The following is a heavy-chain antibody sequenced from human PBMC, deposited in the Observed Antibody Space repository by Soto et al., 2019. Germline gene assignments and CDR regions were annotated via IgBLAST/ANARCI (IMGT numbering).Heavy chain of an antibody. CDR3: AREGVRGMDV. Sequence: PSETLSLTCTVSGGSISSYYWSWIRQPPGKGLEWIGYIYYSGSTNYNPSLKSRVTISVDTSKNQFSLELSSVTAADTAVYYCAREGVRGMDVWGQGTTVTVSS. CDR2: IYYSGST. J-gene: IGHJ6*02. D-gene: IGHD3-16*01. V-gene: IGHV4-59*12. CDR1: GGSISSYY.